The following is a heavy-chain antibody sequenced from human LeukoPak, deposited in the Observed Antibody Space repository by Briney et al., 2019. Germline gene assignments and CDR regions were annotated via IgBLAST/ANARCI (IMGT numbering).Heavy chain of an antibody. J-gene: IGHJ4*02. CDR3: ARDPGGYSSQYYFDC. D-gene: IGHD3-22*01. CDR2: ISSNGGST. CDR1: GFTFSSYA. V-gene: IGHV3-64*01. Sequence: GGSLRLSCAASGFTFSSYAMHWVRQAPGKGLEYVSTISSNGGSTYYANSVEGRFTISRDNSKNTLYLQMGSLRAEDMAVYYCARDPGGYSSQYYFDCWGQGTLVTVSS.